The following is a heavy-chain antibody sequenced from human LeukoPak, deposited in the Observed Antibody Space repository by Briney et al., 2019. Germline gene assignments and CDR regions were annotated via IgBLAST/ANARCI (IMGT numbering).Heavy chain of an antibody. Sequence: PSQTLSLTCTVSGASISGGGYYWTWIRQPAGKGLEWIGRFYTSGYTNYNPSLKSRVTISVDTSKNQFSLMLSSVTAADTAVYYCARGGAADYFDYWGQGTLVTVSS. J-gene: IGHJ4*02. CDR3: ARGGAADYFDY. CDR2: FYTSGYT. D-gene: IGHD6-13*01. V-gene: IGHV4-61*02. CDR1: GASISGGGYY.